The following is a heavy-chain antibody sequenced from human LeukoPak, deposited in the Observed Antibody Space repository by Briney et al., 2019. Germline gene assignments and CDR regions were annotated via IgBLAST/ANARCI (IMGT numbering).Heavy chain of an antibody. J-gene: IGHJ4*02. V-gene: IGHV3-23*01. CDR2: INYSGGST. CDR3: AKRPARYYDSSGPLDY. D-gene: IGHD3-22*01. CDR1: GFTFSSYA. Sequence: GGSLRLSCAASGFTFSSYAMSWVRQAPGKGLEWASAINYSGGSTYYADSVKGRFTISRDNSKNTLYLQTNSLRAEDTAVYYCAKRPARYYDSSGPLDYWGQGTLVTVSS.